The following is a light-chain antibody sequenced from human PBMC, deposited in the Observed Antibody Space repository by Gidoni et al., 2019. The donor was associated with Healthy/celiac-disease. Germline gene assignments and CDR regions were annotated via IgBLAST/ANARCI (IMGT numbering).Light chain of an antibody. Sequence: QSALTQPASVSGSPGQSIPISCTGTSSDFGGYNYVSWYQQHPGTAPKLMIYEVSKRPSGVSNRFSGSMSGKTSSLTISGLHAEDEADYYCSSYTSSSTLGVVFGGGTKLTVL. V-gene: IGLV2-14*01. CDR3: SSYTSSSTLGVV. CDR2: EVS. CDR1: SSDFGGYNY. J-gene: IGLJ2*01.